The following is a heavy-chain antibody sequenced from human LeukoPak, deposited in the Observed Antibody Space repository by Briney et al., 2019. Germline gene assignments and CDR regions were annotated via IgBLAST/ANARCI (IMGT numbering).Heavy chain of an antibody. CDR2: LSSSGSTI. CDR3: ARDGGDYVFDY. J-gene: IGHJ4*02. CDR1: GFTFSSYE. Sequence: GGSLRLSCAASGFTFSSYEMNWVRQAPGKGLEWASYLSSSGSTIYYADSVKGRFTISRDNAKNSLYLQMNSLRAEDTAVYYCARDGGDYVFDYWGQGTLVTVSS. V-gene: IGHV3-48*03. D-gene: IGHD4-17*01.